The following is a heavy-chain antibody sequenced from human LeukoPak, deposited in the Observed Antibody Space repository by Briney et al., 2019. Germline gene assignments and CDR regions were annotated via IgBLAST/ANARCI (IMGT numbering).Heavy chain of an antibody. V-gene: IGHV4-59*11. Sequence: PSETLSLTCSVSGDSISGHYWSWIRQSPGKGLEWIGYVRNSGSSNSNPSLKSRVTISVDTSKNQFSLKLSSVTAADTAVYYCAQGESSGWYPSFDYWGQGTLVTVSS. CDR3: AQGESSGWYPSFDY. CDR1: GDSISGHY. D-gene: IGHD6-19*01. CDR2: VRNSGSS. J-gene: IGHJ4*02.